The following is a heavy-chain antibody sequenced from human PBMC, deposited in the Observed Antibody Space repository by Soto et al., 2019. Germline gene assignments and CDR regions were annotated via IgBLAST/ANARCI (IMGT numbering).Heavy chain of an antibody. J-gene: IGHJ4*02. D-gene: IGHD3-10*01. V-gene: IGHV1-46*03. CDR3: GRDTRGSGSRFDY. Sequence: QVPLVQSGAEVKKPGASVKVSCKASGYTFTDYYMHWVRQAPGQGLEWMGIIDASGGSTTYAQKFQGRVTMTRDTSTSTVYIELSRLRSEDTAVYYCGRDTRGSGSRFDYWGQGTLVTVSS. CDR2: IDASGGST. CDR1: GYTFTDYY.